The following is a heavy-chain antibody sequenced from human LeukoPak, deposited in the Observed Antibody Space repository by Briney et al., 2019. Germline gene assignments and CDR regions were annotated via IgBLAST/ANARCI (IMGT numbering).Heavy chain of an antibody. CDR1: GFTFSSYW. J-gene: IGHJ4*02. Sequence: PGGSLRLSCAAAGFTFSSYWMHWVRQAPGKGLVWVSRINSDGSSTSYADSVKGRFTISRDNAKNTLYLQMNSLRAEDTAVYYCPAGYSSSWSTDYWGQGTLVTVSS. CDR3: PAGYSSSWSTDY. D-gene: IGHD6-13*01. V-gene: IGHV3-74*01. CDR2: INSDGSST.